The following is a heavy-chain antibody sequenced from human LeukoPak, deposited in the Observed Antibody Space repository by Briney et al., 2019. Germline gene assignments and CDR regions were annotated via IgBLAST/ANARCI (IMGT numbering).Heavy chain of an antibody. CDR3: ATGGLVEDYFDY. V-gene: IGHV3-43*01. J-gene: IGHJ4*02. Sequence: PGGSLRLSCAASGFTFDDYTMHWVRQAPGKGLEWVSLISWDGGSTYYADSVKGRFTISRDNSKNSLYLQMNSLRTEDTALYYCATGGLVEDYFDYWGQGTLVTVSS. CDR1: GFTFDDYT. D-gene: IGHD2-8*02. CDR2: ISWDGGST.